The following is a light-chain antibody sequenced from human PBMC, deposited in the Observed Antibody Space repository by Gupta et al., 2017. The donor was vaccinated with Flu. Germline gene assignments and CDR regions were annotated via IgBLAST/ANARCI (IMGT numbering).Light chain of an antibody. Sequence: SYELSQLPPVSVSPGQTASISCSGHKLGDKSACWYQQKPGQAPVLVMYRDDKRPSGIPERFSGSNSGNTATLTISDAQAMDEADFYCQAWDSSTVLFGGGTKLTVL. V-gene: IGLV3-1*01. CDR1: KLGDKS. CDR3: QAWDSSTVL. J-gene: IGLJ2*01. CDR2: RDD.